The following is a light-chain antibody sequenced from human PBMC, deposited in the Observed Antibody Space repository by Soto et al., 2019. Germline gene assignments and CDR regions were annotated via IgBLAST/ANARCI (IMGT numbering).Light chain of an antibody. J-gene: IGKJ3*01. V-gene: IGKV1-39*01. CDR3: QQSYSTPQGPGFT. CDR2: AAS. Sequence: DIQMTQSPSSLSASVGDRVTITCRASQSISSYLNWYQQKPGKAPKLLIYAASSLQSGVPSRFSGSGSGTDFTLTISSLQPEDFATYYCQQSYSTPQGPGFTFGPGTKVDIK. CDR1: QSISSY.